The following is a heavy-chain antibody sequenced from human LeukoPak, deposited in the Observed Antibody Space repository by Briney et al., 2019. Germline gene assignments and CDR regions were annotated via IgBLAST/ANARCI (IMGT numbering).Heavy chain of an antibody. Sequence: PSETLSLTCAVSGGSISSGGYSWSWIRQPPGKGLEWIGYIYYSGSTYYNPSLKSRVTISVDTSKNQFSLKLSSVTAADTAVYYCARAQHYYGSGSFFGYWGQGTLVTVSS. J-gene: IGHJ4*02. CDR1: GGSISSGGYS. D-gene: IGHD3-10*01. CDR3: ARAQHYYGSGSFFGY. V-gene: IGHV4-30-4*07. CDR2: IYYSGST.